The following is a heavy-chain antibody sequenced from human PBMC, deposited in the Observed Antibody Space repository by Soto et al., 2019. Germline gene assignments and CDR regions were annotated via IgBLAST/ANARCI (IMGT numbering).Heavy chain of an antibody. V-gene: IGHV6-1*01. CDR2: TYYRSKWYN. D-gene: IGHD5-12*01. J-gene: IGHJ4*02. Sequence: PSQTLSLTCVISGDSGSSNRAAWNWIRQSPSRGLEWLGRTYYRSKWYNDYAVSVKSRITINPDTSKNQFSLQLNSVTPEDTAVYYCARTGNDGYDFSAYYFDYWSQGTLLTVSS. CDR1: GDSGSSNRAA. CDR3: ARTGNDGYDFSAYYFDY.